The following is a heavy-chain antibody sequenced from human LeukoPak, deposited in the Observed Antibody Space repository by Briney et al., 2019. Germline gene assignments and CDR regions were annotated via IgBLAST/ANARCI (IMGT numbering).Heavy chain of an antibody. CDR3: AKVRYSSSWYLRPGFDY. CDR2: ISGSGGST. V-gene: IGHV3-23*01. D-gene: IGHD6-13*01. J-gene: IGHJ4*02. Sequence: GGSLRLSCAASGFTFSSYAMSWVRQAPGKGLEWVSAISGSGGSTYYADSVKGRFTISRDNSKNTLYLQMNSLRAEDTAVYYCAKVRYSSSWYLRPGFDYWGLGTLVTVSS. CDR1: GFTFSSYA.